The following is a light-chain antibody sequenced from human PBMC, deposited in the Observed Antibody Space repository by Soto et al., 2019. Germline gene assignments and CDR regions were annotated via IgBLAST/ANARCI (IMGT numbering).Light chain of an antibody. CDR2: DDS. V-gene: IGLV3-21*02. J-gene: IGLJ1*01. CDR3: QVWDTTSDQGV. CDR1: NVGSKS. Sequence: SYELTEPPSVSVAPGQTDTVTCGGNNVGSKSVHWYQQKPGQAPVLVVYDDSDRPSGIPERFSGSNSGNTATLTISRVEAGDEADYYCQVWDTTSDQGVFGAGTKLTVL.